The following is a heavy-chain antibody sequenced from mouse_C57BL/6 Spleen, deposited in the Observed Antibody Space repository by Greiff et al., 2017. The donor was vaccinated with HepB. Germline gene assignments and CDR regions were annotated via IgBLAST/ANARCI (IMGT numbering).Heavy chain of an antibody. V-gene: IGHV1-82*01. CDR1: GYAFSSSW. CDR2: IYPGDGDT. Sequence: VQLQQSGPELVKPGASVKISCKASGYAFSSSWMNWVKQRPGKGLEWIGRIYPGDGDTNYNGKFKGKATLTADKSSSTAYMPLSSLTSEDSAVYVCARDGKGGAWFAYWGQVTLVTVSA. D-gene: IGHD2-1*01. J-gene: IGHJ3*01. CDR3: ARDGKGGAWFAY.